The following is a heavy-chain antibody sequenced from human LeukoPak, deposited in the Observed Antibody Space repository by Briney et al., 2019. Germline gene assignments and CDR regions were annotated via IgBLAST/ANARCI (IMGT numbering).Heavy chain of an antibody. CDR2: IKSKTDGGTT. V-gene: IGHV3-15*01. D-gene: IGHD6-6*01. CDR3: TRIAAYY. CDR1: GFTFSSYA. J-gene: IGHJ4*02. Sequence: TGGSLRLSCAASGFTFSSYAMSWVRQAPGKGLEWVGRIKSKTDGGTTDYAAPVKGRFTISRDDSKNTLYLQMNSLKTEDTAVYYCTRIAAYYWGQGTLVTVSS.